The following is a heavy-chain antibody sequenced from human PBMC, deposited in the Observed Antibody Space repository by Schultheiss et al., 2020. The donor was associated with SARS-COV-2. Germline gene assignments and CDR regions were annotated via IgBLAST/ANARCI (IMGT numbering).Heavy chain of an antibody. Sequence: SGPTLVKPTQTLTLTCTFSGFSLRTSGVGVGWIRQPPGKALEWLALIDWDDDKYYSTSLKSRLTITKDTSKNQVVLTMTNMDPVDTATYYCARITPFYGMDVWGQGTTVTVSS. CDR2: IDWDDDK. CDR3: ARITPFYGMDV. V-gene: IGHV2-70*01. CDR1: GFSLRTSGVG. J-gene: IGHJ6*02.